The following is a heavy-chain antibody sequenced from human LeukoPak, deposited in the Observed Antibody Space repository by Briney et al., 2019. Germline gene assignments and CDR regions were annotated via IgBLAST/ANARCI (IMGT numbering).Heavy chain of an antibody. J-gene: IGHJ3*02. CDR2: ISSSGSTI. CDR3: AREPRLWFGESDAFDI. V-gene: IGHV3-11*04. Sequence: GGSLRLSCAASGFTFSDYYMSWIRQAPGKGLEWVSYISSSGSTIYYADSVKGRFTISRDNAKNSLYLQMNSLRAEDTAVYYCAREPRLWFGESDAFDIWGQGTMVTVSS. D-gene: IGHD3-10*01. CDR1: GFTFSDYY.